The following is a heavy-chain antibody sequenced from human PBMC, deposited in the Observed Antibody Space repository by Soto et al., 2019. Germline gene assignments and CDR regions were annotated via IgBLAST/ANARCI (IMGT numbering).Heavy chain of an antibody. D-gene: IGHD6-19*01. V-gene: IGHV1-69*01. CDR2: IIPIFGTA. J-gene: IGHJ6*02. Sequence: QVQLVQSGAEVKKPGSSVKVSCKASGGTFSSYAISWVRQAHGQGLEWMGGIIPIFGTANYAQKFQCRVTITADESTSTAYKELSSLRYEDTAVYYCARSPGIAVAGRHGMDVWGQGTTVTVSS. CDR3: ARSPGIAVAGRHGMDV. CDR1: GGTFSSYA.